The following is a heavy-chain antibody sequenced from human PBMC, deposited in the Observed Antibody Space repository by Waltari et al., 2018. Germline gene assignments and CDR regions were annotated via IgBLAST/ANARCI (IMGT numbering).Heavy chain of an antibody. Sequence: QLQLQESGPGLVKPSETLSLTCTVSGGSISSSSYYWGWIRQPPGKGLEWIGSIYYSGSTYYNPSLKSRVTISVDTSKNQFSLKLSSVTAADTAVYYCARDCIDWNYGLLVEYFDYWGQGTLVTVSS. CDR2: IYYSGST. V-gene: IGHV4-39*07. J-gene: IGHJ4*02. D-gene: IGHD1-7*01. CDR1: GGSISSSSYY. CDR3: ARDCIDWNYGLLVEYFDY.